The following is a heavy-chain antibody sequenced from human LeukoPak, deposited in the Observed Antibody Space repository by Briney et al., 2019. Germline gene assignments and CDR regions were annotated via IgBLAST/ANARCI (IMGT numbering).Heavy chain of an antibody. CDR1: GYTLTELS. CDR3: ARIRFYYHRGPDLDLYYFDY. Sequence: AASVKVSCKVSGYTLTELSMHWVRQAPGKGLEWMGGFDPEDGETIYAQKFQGRVTMTEDTSTDTAYMELSSLRSEDTAVYYCARIRFYYHRGPDLDLYYFDYWGQGTLVTVSS. V-gene: IGHV1-24*01. J-gene: IGHJ4*02. D-gene: IGHD3-22*01. CDR2: FDPEDGET.